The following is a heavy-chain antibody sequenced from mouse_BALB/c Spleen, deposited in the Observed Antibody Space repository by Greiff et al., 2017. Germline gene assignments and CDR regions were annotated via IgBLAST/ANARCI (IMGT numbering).Heavy chain of an antibody. J-gene: IGHJ3*01. Sequence: EVQRVESGGGLVKPGGSLKLSCAASGFTFSSYAMSWVRQTPEKRLEWVATISSGGSYTYYPDSVKGRFTISRDNAKNTLYLQMSSLRSEDTAMYYCARHGPYGYDPAWFAYWGQGTLVTVSA. V-gene: IGHV5-9-3*01. D-gene: IGHD2-2*01. CDR2: ISSGGSYT. CDR3: ARHGPYGYDPAWFAY. CDR1: GFTFSSYA.